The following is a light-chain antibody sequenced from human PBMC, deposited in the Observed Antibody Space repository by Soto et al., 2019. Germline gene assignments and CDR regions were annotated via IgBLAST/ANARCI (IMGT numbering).Light chain of an antibody. CDR3: QQYNAYPIT. V-gene: IGKV1-16*01. CDR2: DSS. Sequence: DIQMTQSPSSLSASVGDRVTITCRASQAISSSLAWFQQKPGTAPKSLIYDSSSLQNGVPSRFSGSGSGTDFTLTSSSLQPEDVATYYCQQYNAYPITFGQGTRLEIE. CDR1: QAISSS. J-gene: IGKJ5*01.